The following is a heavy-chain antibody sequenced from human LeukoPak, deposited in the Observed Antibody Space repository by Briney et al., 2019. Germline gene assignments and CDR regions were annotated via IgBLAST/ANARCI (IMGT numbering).Heavy chain of an antibody. D-gene: IGHD6-13*01. Sequence: GGSLRLSCAASGFTVSSNYMSWVRQPPGRGLEWVSFIYGGGTTYYADSVKGRFTISRDNSKNTLYLRMNSLRADDTAVYYCARGPEGSSWPYTWFDPWGQGTLVTVSS. CDR3: ARGPEGSSWPYTWFDP. CDR2: IYGGGTT. J-gene: IGHJ5*02. CDR1: GFTVSSNY. V-gene: IGHV3-53*01.